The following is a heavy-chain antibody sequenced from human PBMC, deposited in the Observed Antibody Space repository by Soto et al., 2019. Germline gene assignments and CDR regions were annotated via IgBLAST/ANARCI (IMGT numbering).Heavy chain of an antibody. CDR3: AADFLYYDSSGPFDY. V-gene: IGHV1-58*01. Sequence: SVKVSCKASGFTFTSSAVQWVRQARGQRLEWIGWIVVGSGNTNYAQKFQERVTITRDMSTSTAYMELSSLRSEDTAVYYCAADFLYYDSSGPFDYWGQGTLVTVSS. D-gene: IGHD3-22*01. CDR1: GFTFTSSA. CDR2: IVVGSGNT. J-gene: IGHJ4*02.